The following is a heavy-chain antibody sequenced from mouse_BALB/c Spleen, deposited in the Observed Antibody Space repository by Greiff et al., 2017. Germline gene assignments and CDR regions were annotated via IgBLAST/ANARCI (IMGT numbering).Heavy chain of an antibody. CDR2: ISYSGST. CDR3: ARWYYGSSDAMDY. D-gene: IGHD1-1*01. V-gene: IGHV3-8*02. J-gene: IGHJ4*01. Sequence: VQLQQSGPSLVKPSQPLSLTCSFTGDSITSGYWNWIRNFPGNKLEYMGNISYSGSTYNNPSLKSRISITRDTSKNQYYLQLNSVTTEDTATYYCARWYYGSSDAMDYWGQGTSVTVSS. CDR1: GDSITSGY.